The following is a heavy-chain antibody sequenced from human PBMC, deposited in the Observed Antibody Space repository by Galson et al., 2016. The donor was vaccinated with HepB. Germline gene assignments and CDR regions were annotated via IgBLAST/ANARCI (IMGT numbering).Heavy chain of an antibody. CDR2: ITSSSDTM. J-gene: IGHJ4*02. V-gene: IGHV3-48*02. CDR1: GFIFSVYN. D-gene: IGHD3-16*01. Sequence: SLRLSCAASGFIFSVYNMSWARQAPGKGLEWIAWITSSSDTMYYADSVKGRFTISRDNAKNSLHLEMSSLRDEDTAVYYCARDDYFRLGYWGQGTLVTVSS. CDR3: ARDDYFRLGY.